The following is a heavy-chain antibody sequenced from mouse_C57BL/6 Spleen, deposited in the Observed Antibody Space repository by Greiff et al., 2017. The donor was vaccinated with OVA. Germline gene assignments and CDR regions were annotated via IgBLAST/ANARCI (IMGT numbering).Heavy chain of an antibody. CDR1: GYTFTSYW. J-gene: IGHJ3*01. Sequence: QVQLQQPGAELVKPGASVKLSCKASGYTFTSYWMHWVKQRPGQGLEWIGMIHPNSGSTNYNEKFKSKATLTVDKSSSTAYMQLSSLTSEDSAVYYCARCWDGYYLAYWDQGTLVTVSA. CDR3: ARCWDGYYLAY. V-gene: IGHV1-64*01. CDR2: IHPNSGST. D-gene: IGHD2-3*01.